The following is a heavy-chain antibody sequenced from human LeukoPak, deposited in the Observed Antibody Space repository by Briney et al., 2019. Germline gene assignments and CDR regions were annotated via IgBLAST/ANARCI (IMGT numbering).Heavy chain of an antibody. V-gene: IGHV3-64*01. D-gene: IGHD6-13*01. CDR3: ARAHSSSWYDPSDY. Sequence: GGSLRLSCAASGFTFSNYTMHWVRQAPGKGLEYVSTITTNGGSTYYANSVKGRFTISRDISKDTLFLQMDSLRAEDMAVYYCARAHSSSWYDPSDYWGQGTLVTVSS. CDR2: ITTNGGST. J-gene: IGHJ4*02. CDR1: GFTFSNYT.